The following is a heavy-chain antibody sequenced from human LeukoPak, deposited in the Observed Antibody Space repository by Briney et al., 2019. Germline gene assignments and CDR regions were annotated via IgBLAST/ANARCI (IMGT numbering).Heavy chain of an antibody. CDR2: IKEDGSKK. CDR1: GFTFSGHW. J-gene: IGHJ4*02. CDR3: ATPLDYRDSSGFHQGGD. V-gene: IGHV3-7*03. Sequence: PGGSLRLSCAASGFTFSGHWMTWVRQAPGKGLEWVANIKEDGSKKNYVDSVKGRFTIPRDNAKNSLYLQMTSLRAEDTAMYYCATPLDYRDSSGFHQGGDWGQGTLVTVSS. D-gene: IGHD3-22*01.